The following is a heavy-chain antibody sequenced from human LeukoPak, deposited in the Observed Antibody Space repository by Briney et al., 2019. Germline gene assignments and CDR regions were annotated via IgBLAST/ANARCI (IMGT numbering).Heavy chain of an antibody. CDR1: GFTFTAAW. Sequence: GGSLRLSCAASGFTFTAAWMSWVRQAPGKGLEWVGRIKIKADGGTTEYAAPVKGRFTISRDDSQSTLFLHMNSLKAEDTAVYFCVTESLDPGTSRVDFDYWAREPWSPSPQ. D-gene: IGHD3-10*01. CDR3: VTESLDPGTSRVDFDY. V-gene: IGHV3-15*01. J-gene: IGHJ4*02. CDR2: IKIKADGGTT.